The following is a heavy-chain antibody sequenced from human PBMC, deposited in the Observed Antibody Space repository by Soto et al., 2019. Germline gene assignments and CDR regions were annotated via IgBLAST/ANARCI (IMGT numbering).Heavy chain of an antibody. CDR3: ARDPTCSGGSCYYYYYGMDV. V-gene: IGHV3-7*01. Sequence: GGSLRLSCAASGFTFSSYWMSWVRQAPGKGLEWVANIKQDGSEKYYVDSVKGRFTISRDNAKNSLYLQMNSLRAEDTAVYYCARDPTCSGGSCYYYYYGMDVWGQGTTVTVSS. CDR1: GFTFSSYW. J-gene: IGHJ6*02. CDR2: IKQDGSEK. D-gene: IGHD2-15*01.